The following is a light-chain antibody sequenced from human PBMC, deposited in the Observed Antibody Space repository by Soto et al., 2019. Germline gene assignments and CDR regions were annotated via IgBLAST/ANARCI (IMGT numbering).Light chain of an antibody. Sequence: EIVLTQSPGTLSLSPGERATLSCRASQSVSNNYLAWYQQRPGQAPRLLIYGASSRPTGIPDRFSGSGSGTDFTLTISRLEPEDVAVYYCLQYGGSPRTFGQGTKVEIK. CDR1: QSVSNNY. J-gene: IGKJ1*01. CDR3: LQYGGSPRT. V-gene: IGKV3-20*01. CDR2: GAS.